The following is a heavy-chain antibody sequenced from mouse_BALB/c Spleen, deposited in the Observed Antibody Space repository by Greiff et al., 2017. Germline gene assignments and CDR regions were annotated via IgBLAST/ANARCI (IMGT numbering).Heavy chain of an antibody. CDR3: ARDGDGYSWFAY. Sequence: EVQRVESGGGLVQPGGSLKLSCAASGFTFSSYGMSWVRQTPDKRLELVATINSNGGSTYYPDSVKGRFTISRDNAKNTLYLQMSSLKSEDTAMYYCARDGDGYSWFAYWGQGTLVTVSA. D-gene: IGHD2-3*01. J-gene: IGHJ3*01. CDR2: INSNGGST. V-gene: IGHV5-6-3*01. CDR1: GFTFSSYG.